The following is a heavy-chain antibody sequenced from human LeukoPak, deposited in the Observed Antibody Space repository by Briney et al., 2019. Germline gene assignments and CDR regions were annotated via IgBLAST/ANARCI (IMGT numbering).Heavy chain of an antibody. V-gene: IGHV4-34*01. J-gene: IGHJ5*02. Sequence: SETLSLTCAVYGGSFSGYYWSWIRQPPGKGLEWIGEINHGGSTNYNPSLKSRVTISVDPSKNQFSLKLSSVTAADTAVYYCASSQSMIVVVLPHGNWFDPWGQGTLVTVSS. D-gene: IGHD3-22*01. CDR2: INHGGST. CDR3: ASSQSMIVVVLPHGNWFDP. CDR1: GGSFSGYY.